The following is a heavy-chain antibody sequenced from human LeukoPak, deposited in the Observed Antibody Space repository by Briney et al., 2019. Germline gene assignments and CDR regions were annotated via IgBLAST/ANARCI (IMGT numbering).Heavy chain of an antibody. CDR2: INPNSGGT. J-gene: IGHJ6*02. Sequence: ASVKVSCKASGGTFSSYAISWVRQAPGQGLEWMGRINPNSGGTNYAQKFQGRVTMTRDTSISTAYMELSRLGSDDTAVYYCARDGKAYSSSRVALRRHGMDVWGQGTTVTVSS. CDR1: GGTFSSYA. D-gene: IGHD6-6*01. V-gene: IGHV1-2*06. CDR3: ARDGKAYSSSRVALRRHGMDV.